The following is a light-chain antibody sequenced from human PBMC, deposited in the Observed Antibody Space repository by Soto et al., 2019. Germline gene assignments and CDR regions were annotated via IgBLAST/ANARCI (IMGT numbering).Light chain of an antibody. Sequence: SYDLTQPPSVSVSPGQTASITCSGDKLGDKYACWYQQKPGQSPVLVIYQDTKRPSGIPERFSGSNSGNTAALIISGTQAMDEADYYCQAWDSGTVVFGGGTKVTVL. J-gene: IGLJ2*01. CDR1: KLGDKY. V-gene: IGLV3-1*01. CDR2: QDT. CDR3: QAWDSGTVV.